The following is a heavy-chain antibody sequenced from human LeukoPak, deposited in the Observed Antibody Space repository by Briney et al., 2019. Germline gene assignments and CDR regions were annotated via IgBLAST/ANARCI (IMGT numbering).Heavy chain of an antibody. D-gene: IGHD5-12*01. CDR1: GYTFTDYY. V-gene: IGHV1-2*02. J-gene: IGHJ4*02. CDR3: AGLDSGYDFCY. Sequence: ASVKVSCRASGYTFTDYYIHWVRQAPGQGLELMGWMNPKSGGTTYARQFQGRVTMTRDTSISTAYMELSRLRSDDTAVYYCAGLDSGYDFCYWGQGTLVTVSS. CDR2: MNPKSGGT.